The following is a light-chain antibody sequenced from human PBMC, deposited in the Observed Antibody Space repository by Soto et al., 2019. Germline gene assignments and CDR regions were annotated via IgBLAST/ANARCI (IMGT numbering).Light chain of an antibody. Sequence: EILMTQSPATLSVSPGESVTFSCRASQSVRYSLGWYQQKPGQAPRLLIYDASIRAPGIPVRFSGSGSVTQFTLTISSLQSEDFGVYYCQQNKDWPGTFGQGTKVEIK. CDR3: QQNKDWPGT. J-gene: IGKJ1*01. CDR1: QSVRYS. CDR2: DAS. V-gene: IGKV3-15*01.